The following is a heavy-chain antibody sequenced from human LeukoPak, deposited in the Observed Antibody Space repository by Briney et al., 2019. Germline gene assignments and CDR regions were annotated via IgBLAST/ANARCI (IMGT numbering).Heavy chain of an antibody. D-gene: IGHD3-10*01. CDR1: GFTFSSYA. CDR3: AKGLRLWDLFLLRQFFCI. Sequence: GASLRLSCAASGFTFSSYAMSWVRQAPGKGLDWVSAISGSGGSTYYADSVKGRFTISRDNSNNTPYPQMNSLRAQDPAVFYGAKGLRLWDLFLLRQFFCIWGQRKIVTVSS. J-gene: IGHJ3*02. CDR2: ISGSGGST. V-gene: IGHV3-23*01.